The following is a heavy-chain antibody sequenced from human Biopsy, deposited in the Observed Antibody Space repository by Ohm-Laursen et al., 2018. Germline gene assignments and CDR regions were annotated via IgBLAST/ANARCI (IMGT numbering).Heavy chain of an antibody. CDR3: ARDQMIFGGGDGLAV. CDR2: INPNSGDT. Sequence: SVKVSCKASGVTFDTYAFGWVRQAPGQGLEWMGWINPNSGDTNYAQKFQGRVTMTTDTSINAAYMELCRLRSDDTAVYYCARDQMIFGGGDGLAVWGQGTTVVVSS. J-gene: IGHJ6*02. V-gene: IGHV1-2*02. CDR1: GVTFDTYA. D-gene: IGHD3/OR15-3a*01.